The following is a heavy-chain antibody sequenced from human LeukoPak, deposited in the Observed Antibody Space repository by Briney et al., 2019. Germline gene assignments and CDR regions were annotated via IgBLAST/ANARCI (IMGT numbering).Heavy chain of an antibody. CDR1: GGSISSGDYY. CDR2: IYYSGST. J-gene: IGHJ4*02. CDR3: ARATDSSGYYSNPNFDY. D-gene: IGHD3-22*01. Sequence: SQTLSLTXTVSGGSISSGDYYWSWIRQPPGKGLEWIGYIYYSGSTYYNPSLKSRVTISVDTSKNQFSLKLSSVTAADTAVYYCARATDSSGYYSNPNFDYWGQGTLVTVSS. V-gene: IGHV4-30-4*08.